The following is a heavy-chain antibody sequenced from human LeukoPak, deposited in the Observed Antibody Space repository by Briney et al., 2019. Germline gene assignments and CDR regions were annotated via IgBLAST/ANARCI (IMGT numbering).Heavy chain of an antibody. CDR3: ARGEITIFGVVINHFDY. V-gene: IGHV3-21*01. D-gene: IGHD3-3*01. CDR1: GFTFSSYS. CDR2: ISSSSSYI. J-gene: IGHJ4*02. Sequence: PGGSLRLSCAASGFTFSSYSMNWVRQAPGKGLEGVSSISSSSSYIYYADSVKVRFTISRDNAKNSLYLQMNSLRAEDRAVYYCARGEITIFGVVINHFDYWGQGTLVTVSS.